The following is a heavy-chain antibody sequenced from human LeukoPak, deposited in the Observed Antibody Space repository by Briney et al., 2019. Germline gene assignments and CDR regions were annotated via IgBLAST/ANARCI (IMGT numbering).Heavy chain of an antibody. J-gene: IGHJ4*02. CDR2: IKPNTGGT. Sequence: ASVKVSCKASGYTFTGYHMHWVRQAPGQGLEWTGWIKPNTGGTNYAQNFQGRVTMTRDTSTTTVYMELSSLRSEDTAIYYCARAMVRGLSNPFDYWGQGTLVTVSS. CDR3: ARAMVRGLSNPFDY. CDR1: GYTFTGYH. V-gene: IGHV1-2*02. D-gene: IGHD3-10*01.